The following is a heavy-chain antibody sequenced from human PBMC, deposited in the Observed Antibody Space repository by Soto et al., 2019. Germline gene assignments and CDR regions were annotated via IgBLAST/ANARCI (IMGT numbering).Heavy chain of an antibody. D-gene: IGHD2-2*01. Sequence: APVKVSCQASVYTFTSYGISWVRQSPGPGLEWMGWISAYNGNTNYAQTLQGSVTMTTYTSTSTAYLELRSLRSDDTAVYYCARGRVGSAATNWCDRWGQGT. CDR1: VYTFTSYG. V-gene: IGHV1-18*04. CDR2: ISAYNGNT. CDR3: ARGRVGSAATNWCDR. J-gene: IGHJ5*02.